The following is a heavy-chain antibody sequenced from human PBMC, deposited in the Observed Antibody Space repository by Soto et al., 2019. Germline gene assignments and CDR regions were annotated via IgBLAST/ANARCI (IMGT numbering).Heavy chain of an antibody. CDR3: AKNSFSGSKRILDS. CDR1: GFTFSSYG. Sequence: QVQLVESGGGVVQPGRPLRLSCGTSGFTFSSYGMHWVRQAPGKGLEWVALISFDGSTKNYVDSVEGRFTISRDNSRDTLFLQMDSLRPEDTAVYYCAKNSFSGSKRILDSWGQGTLVTVSS. J-gene: IGHJ4*02. CDR2: ISFDGSTK. V-gene: IGHV3-30*18. D-gene: IGHD1-26*01.